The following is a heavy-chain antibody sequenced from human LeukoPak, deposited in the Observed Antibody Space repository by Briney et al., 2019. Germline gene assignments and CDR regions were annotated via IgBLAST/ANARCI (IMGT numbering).Heavy chain of an antibody. Sequence: GGSLRLSCAASGFTFSSYTMSWVRQAPGKGLEWVSSLSSSSGRSYYADSVKGRFTISRDNSKNSLYLQMNSLRAEDTAVYYCARPHPRTVFGVFSYYYGMDVWGQGTTVTVSS. D-gene: IGHD3-3*01. CDR2: LSSSSGRS. J-gene: IGHJ6*02. CDR3: ARPHPRTVFGVFSYYYGMDV. V-gene: IGHV3-23*01. CDR1: GFTFSSYT.